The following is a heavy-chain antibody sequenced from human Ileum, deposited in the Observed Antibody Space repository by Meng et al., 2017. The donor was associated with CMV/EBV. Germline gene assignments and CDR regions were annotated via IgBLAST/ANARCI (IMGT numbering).Heavy chain of an antibody. CDR3: ARDRYGDYGDF. CDR1: GFTFSDYY. Sequence: QVQLVESGGALVKPGGSLRLSCGGSGFTFSDYYMSWIRQAPGKGLEWISYIAYSGPRIYYADSVKGRFTISRDNAKNSLYLQMNNLRAEDTAVYYCARDRYGDYGDFWGQGTLVTVSS. D-gene: IGHD5-18*01. V-gene: IGHV3-11*01. CDR2: IAYSGPRI. J-gene: IGHJ4*02.